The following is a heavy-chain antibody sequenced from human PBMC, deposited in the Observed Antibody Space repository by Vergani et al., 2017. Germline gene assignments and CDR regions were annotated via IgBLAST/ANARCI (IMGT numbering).Heavy chain of an antibody. D-gene: IGHD2-8*01. V-gene: IGHV3-23*01. CDR2: ISDNGGTT. Sequence: EVQLLESGGDLVQPGGSLRLSCAASGFTFDDYAMTWVRQAPGKGLEWVSIISDNGGTTYYADSVKGRFTISRDNSKDTLYLQMNSLRAEDTAVYYCARQSRDVFCTNGVCPLGYWGQGALVTVSS. CDR1: GFTFDDYA. J-gene: IGHJ4*02. CDR3: ARQSRDVFCTNGVCPLGY.